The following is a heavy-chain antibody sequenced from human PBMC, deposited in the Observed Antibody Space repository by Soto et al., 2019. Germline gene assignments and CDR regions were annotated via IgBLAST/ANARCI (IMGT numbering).Heavy chain of an antibody. CDR1: GDSIRGGASF. CDR3: AKLSCTSSTCYFPGWFDP. Sequence: PSETLSLTCTVSGDSIRGGASFWSWIRKPPGKGLEWIANVYYSGSSYYNPSLKSRLTISVDTTKNQFSLQLKSMTAADTAVYYCAKLSCTSSTCYFPGWFDPWGQGTLVTVSS. V-gene: IGHV4-31*03. D-gene: IGHD2-2*01. J-gene: IGHJ5*02. CDR2: VYYSGSS.